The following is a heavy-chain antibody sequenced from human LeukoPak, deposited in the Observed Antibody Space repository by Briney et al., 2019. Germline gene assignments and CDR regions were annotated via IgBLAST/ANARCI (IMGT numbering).Heavy chain of an antibody. CDR2: INHSGST. D-gene: IGHD3-3*01. V-gene: IGHV4-34*01. CDR3: VRVRSFLEWFMQFDH. J-gene: IGHJ5*02. Sequence: SETLSLTCAVYGGSFSGYYWSWLRQPPRNGLEWIGEINHSGSTNYNPSLTSRVTISVDTSKNQFSLKLSSVTAADTAVYYWVRVRSFLEWFMQFDHWGQGTLVTVSS. CDR1: GGSFSGYY.